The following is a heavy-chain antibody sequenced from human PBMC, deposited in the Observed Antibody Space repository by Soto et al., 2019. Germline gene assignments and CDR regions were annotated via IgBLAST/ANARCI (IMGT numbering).Heavy chain of an antibody. J-gene: IGHJ4*02. CDR1: GYSFTGYY. V-gene: IGHV1-2*02. Sequence: QVQLVQSGAEVKKPGASVKVSGKASGYSFTGYYMHWVRQAPGQGLEWMGWINANSGGTNYAQQFQGRVTTTRDTSISTAYMDLSRLRSDDTAVYYWARGAQVVLADYWCQGTLVTVSS. D-gene: IGHD2-15*01. CDR3: ARGAQVVLADY. CDR2: INANSGGT.